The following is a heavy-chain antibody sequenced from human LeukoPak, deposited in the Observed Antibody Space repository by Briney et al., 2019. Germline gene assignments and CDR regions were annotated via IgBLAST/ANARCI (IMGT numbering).Heavy chain of an antibody. CDR2: ISRTGTYI. CDR1: GFTFSSYN. J-gene: IGHJ4*02. V-gene: IGHV3-21*01. CDR3: ARVLETDCTGGSCYSGLDY. D-gene: IGHD2-15*01. Sequence: PGGSLRLSCTASGFTFSSYNMKWVRQAPGQGLEWDSSISRTGTYIYYADSVKGRFTVSRDNAQNSLYLQMSSLGVEDTAVYYCARVLETDCTGGSCYSGLDYWGQGTLVTVSS.